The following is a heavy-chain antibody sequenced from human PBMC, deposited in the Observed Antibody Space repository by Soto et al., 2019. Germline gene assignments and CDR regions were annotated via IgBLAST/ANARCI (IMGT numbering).Heavy chain of an antibody. J-gene: IGHJ6*02. CDR3: AREGGTGVTKLNYYYYYGMDV. CDR2: IYYSGST. V-gene: IGHV4-61*01. CDR1: GGSVSSGSYY. D-gene: IGHD2-8*02. Sequence: SETLSLTCTVSGGSVSSGSYYWSWLRQPPGKGLKWIGYIYYSGSTNYNPSLKSRVTISVDTSTNQFSLKLSSVTAADTAVYYCAREGGTGVTKLNYYYYYGMDVWGQGTTVT.